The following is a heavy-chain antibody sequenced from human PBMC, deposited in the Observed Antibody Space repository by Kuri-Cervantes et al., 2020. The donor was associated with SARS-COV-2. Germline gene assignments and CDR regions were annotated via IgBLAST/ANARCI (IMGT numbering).Heavy chain of an antibody. Sequence: ETLSLTCAASGFTFSSYWMSWVRQAPGKGLEWVANIKQDGSEKYYVDSVKGRFTISRDNSKNTLYLQMNSLRAEDTAVYYCAREGAVAGGIDYWGQGTLVTVSS. V-gene: IGHV3-7*01. J-gene: IGHJ4*02. D-gene: IGHD6-19*01. CDR3: AREGAVAGGIDY. CDR1: GFTFSSYW. CDR2: IKQDGSEK.